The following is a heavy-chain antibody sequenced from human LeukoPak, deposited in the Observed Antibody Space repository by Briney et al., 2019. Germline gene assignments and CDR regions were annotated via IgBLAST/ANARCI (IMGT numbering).Heavy chain of an antibody. CDR3: ARGGGLDV. J-gene: IGHJ6*02. V-gene: IGHV3-7*03. D-gene: IGHD3-16*01. Sequence: PGGSLRLSCGAFGFTFSSYWMNWAGQAPGKGLEFVASINHNGNLTYSLDSVNRRFPISTDNAKNSLYLQMSTLRAEDTAVYFCARGGGLDVWGQGATVTVSS. CDR1: GFTFSSYW. CDR2: INHNGNLT.